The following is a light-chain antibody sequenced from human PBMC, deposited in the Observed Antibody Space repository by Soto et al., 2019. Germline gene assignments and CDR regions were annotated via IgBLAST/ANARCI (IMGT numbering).Light chain of an antibody. CDR1: QSVSSSY. CDR2: AAS. Sequence: ELVLTQSPGTLSLSPGEGATLSCRASQSVSSSYLAWYQQKPGQAPRLLIYAASSRATGIPDRFSGSGSGTDFTLTISRLEPEDFAVYFCQQYGTSLPFTFGQGTKVEIK. V-gene: IGKV3-20*01. J-gene: IGKJ2*01. CDR3: QQYGTSLPFT.